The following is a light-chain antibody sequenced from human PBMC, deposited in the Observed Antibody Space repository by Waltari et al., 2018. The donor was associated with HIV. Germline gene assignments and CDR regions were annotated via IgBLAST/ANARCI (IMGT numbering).Light chain of an antibody. V-gene: IGKV3-15*01. CDR1: QSVSST. CDR2: GAS. J-gene: IGKJ3*01. CDR3: QQYNDWPFT. Sequence: EVVMTQSPATMSVSPGERAHLSCKASQSVSSTVAWYQQKPGQAPRLLIYGASTRATGIPARFSGSGSRTEFTLTISSLQSEDFAVYSCQQYNDWPFTFGPGTKVDMK.